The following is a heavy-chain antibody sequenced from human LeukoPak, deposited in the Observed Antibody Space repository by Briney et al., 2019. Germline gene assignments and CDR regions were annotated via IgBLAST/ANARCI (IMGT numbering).Heavy chain of an antibody. CDR1: GGSISSSSYY. J-gene: IGHJ5*02. Sequence: SETLSLTCTVSGGSISSSSYYWGWIRQPPGKGLEWIGSIYYSGSTNYNPSLKSRVTISVDKSKNQFSLKLSSVTAADTAVYYCARGLGIIWYNWFDPWGQGTLVTASS. CDR2: IYYSGST. CDR3: ARGLGIIWYNWFDP. V-gene: IGHV4-39*07. D-gene: IGHD2-8*02.